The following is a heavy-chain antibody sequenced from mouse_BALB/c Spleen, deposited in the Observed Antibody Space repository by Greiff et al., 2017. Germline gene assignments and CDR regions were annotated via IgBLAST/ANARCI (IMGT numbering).Heavy chain of an antibody. Sequence: EVKLMESGGDLVKPGGSLKLSCAASGFTFSSYGMSWVRQTPDKRLEWVATISSGGSYTYYPDSVKGRFPISRDNAKNTLYLQMSSLKSEDTAMYYCARYDGNYGSYAMDYWGQGTSVTVSS. D-gene: IGHD2-3*01. CDR2: ISSGGSYT. V-gene: IGHV5-6*01. CDR1: GFTFSSYG. J-gene: IGHJ4*01. CDR3: ARYDGNYGSYAMDY.